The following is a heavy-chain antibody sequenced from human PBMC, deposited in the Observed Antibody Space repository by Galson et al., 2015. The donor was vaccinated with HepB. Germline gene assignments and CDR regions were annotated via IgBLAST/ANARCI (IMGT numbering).Heavy chain of an antibody. CDR2: ISSSSSYI. V-gene: IGHV3-21*01. CDR3: ARLWRGYFDY. Sequence: SLRLSCAASGFTFSSYSMNWVRQAPGKGLEWVSSISSSSSYIYYADSVKGRFTISRDNAKNQFSLKLSSVTAADTAVYYCARLWRGYFDYWGQGTLVTVSS. CDR1: GFTFSSYS. D-gene: IGHD3-10*01. J-gene: IGHJ4*02.